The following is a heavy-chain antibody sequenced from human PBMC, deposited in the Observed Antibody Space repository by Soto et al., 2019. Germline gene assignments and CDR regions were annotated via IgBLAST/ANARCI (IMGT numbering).Heavy chain of an antibody. CDR2: ISGSGGST. J-gene: IGHJ4*02. Sequence: PGGSLRLSCAASGFTFSSYAMSWVRQAPGKGLEWVSAISGSGGSTYYADSVKGRFTISRDNSKNTLYLQMNSLRAEDTAVYYCAKDQPNEYYYDSSGYYPFDYWGQGTLVTVSS. D-gene: IGHD3-22*01. CDR3: AKDQPNEYYYDSSGYYPFDY. V-gene: IGHV3-23*01. CDR1: GFTFSSYA.